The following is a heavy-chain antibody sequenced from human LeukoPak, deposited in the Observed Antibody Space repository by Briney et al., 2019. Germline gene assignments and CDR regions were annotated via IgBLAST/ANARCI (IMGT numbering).Heavy chain of an antibody. CDR3: AGRTAAQDYYMDV. CDR1: GFTFSINF. Sequence: GGSLRLSCAASGFTFSINFMGWVRQTPGKGLEWVSVIYSVASTYYADSVKGRFTISRDNSKTTLYLQMNSVRAEDTAVHYWAGRTAAQDYYMDVWGKGTTVTISS. V-gene: IGHV3-53*01. D-gene: IGHD4-17*01. CDR2: IYSVAST. J-gene: IGHJ6*03.